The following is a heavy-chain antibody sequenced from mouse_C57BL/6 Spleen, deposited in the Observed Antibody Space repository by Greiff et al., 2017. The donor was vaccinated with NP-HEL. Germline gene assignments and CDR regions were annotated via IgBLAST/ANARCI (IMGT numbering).Heavy chain of an antibody. V-gene: IGHV1-19*01. J-gene: IGHJ2*01. Sequence: EVQLQQSGPVLVKPGASVKMSCKASGYTFTDYYMNWVKQSHGKSLEWIGVINPYNGGTSYNQKFKGKATLTVDKSSSTAYMELNSLTSEDSAVYYCARGDGYYVDYWGQGTTLTVSS. CDR3: ARGDGYYVDY. CDR2: INPYNGGT. CDR1: GYTFTDYY. D-gene: IGHD2-3*01.